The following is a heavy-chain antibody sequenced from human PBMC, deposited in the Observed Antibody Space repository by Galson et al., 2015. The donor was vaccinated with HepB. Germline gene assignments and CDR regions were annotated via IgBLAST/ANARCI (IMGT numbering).Heavy chain of an antibody. V-gene: IGHV1-46*01. CDR3: ARGGERLPAAIPDAFDI. CDR1: GYTFTSYY. Sequence: SVKVSCKASGYTFTSYYMHWVRQAPGQGLEWMGIISPSGGSTSYAQKFQGRVTMTRDTSTSTVYMELSSLRSEDTAVYYCARGGERLPAAIPDAFDIWGQGTMVTVSS. J-gene: IGHJ3*02. D-gene: IGHD2-2*01. CDR2: ISPSGGST.